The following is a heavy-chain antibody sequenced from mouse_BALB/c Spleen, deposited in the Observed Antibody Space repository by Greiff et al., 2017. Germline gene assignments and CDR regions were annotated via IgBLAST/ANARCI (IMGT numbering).Heavy chain of an antibody. J-gene: IGHJ3*01. D-gene: IGHD2-1*01. CDR1: GFTFSSYG. CDR2: ISRCGSYT. V-gene: IGHV5-6*01. Sequence: EVQVVESGGDLVKPGGSLKLSCAASGFTFSSYGMSWVRQTPDKRLEWVATISRCGSYTYYPDSVKGRFTITIDNAKNTLYLQLSSLMSEDTAMYYCARQNYYGNLSSCAYWGQGTLVTVSA. CDR3: ARQNYYGNLSSCAY.